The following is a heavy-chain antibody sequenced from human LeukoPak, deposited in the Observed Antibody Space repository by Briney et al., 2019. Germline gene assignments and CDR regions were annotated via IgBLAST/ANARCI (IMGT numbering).Heavy chain of an antibody. CDR3: TSSGWYEVKAFDI. Sequence: PGGSLRLSCAASGFTFSGSAMHWVRQASGKGLEWVGRIRSKANSYATAYAASVKGRFTISRDDSKNTAYLQMNSLKTEDTAVYYCTSSGWYEVKAFDIWGQGTMVTVSS. D-gene: IGHD6-19*01. J-gene: IGHJ3*02. CDR1: GFTFSGSA. V-gene: IGHV3-73*01. CDR2: IRSKANSYAT.